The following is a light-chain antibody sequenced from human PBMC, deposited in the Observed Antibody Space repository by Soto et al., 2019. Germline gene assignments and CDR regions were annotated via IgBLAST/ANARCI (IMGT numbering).Light chain of an antibody. CDR1: QSVSIY. CDR3: QLRSSWPLAWT. CDR2: DAS. V-gene: IGKV3-11*01. J-gene: IGKJ1*01. Sequence: EIVLTQSPATLSLSPGERAILSCRASQSVSIYLAWYQQKPGQAPRLLIYDASNRATGIPARFSGSGSGTDFTLTISSLEPEDFAVYYCQLRSSWPLAWTFGQGTRVEIK.